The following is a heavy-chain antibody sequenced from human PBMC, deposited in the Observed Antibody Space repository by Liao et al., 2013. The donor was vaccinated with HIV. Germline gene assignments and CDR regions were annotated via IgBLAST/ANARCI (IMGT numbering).Heavy chain of an antibody. D-gene: IGHD3-10*01. J-gene: IGHJ4*02. Sequence: QVQLQESGPGLVKPSETLSLTCNVSGASISSYYWSWIRQPAGKGLEWIGRIYTSGSTNYNPSLKSRVTISVDTSKNQFSLRMNSVTPADTAVYYCARVDMGRGACLDYWGQGTLVTVSS. CDR2: IYTSGST. CDR1: GASISSYY. CDR3: ARVDMGRGACLDY. V-gene: IGHV4-4*07.